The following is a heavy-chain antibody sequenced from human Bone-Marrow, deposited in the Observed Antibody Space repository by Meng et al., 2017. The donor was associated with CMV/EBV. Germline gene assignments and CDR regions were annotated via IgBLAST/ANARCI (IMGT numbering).Heavy chain of an antibody. V-gene: IGHV3-15*01. J-gene: IGHJ4*02. CDR3: TTWKWSVDEELLFDY. CDR2: IKSKTDGGTT. CDR1: GFTFSNAW. Sequence: GGSLRLSCAASGFTFSNAWMSWVRQAPGKGLEWVGRIKSKTDGGTTDYAAPVKGRFTISRDDSKNTLYLQMNSLKTEDTAVYYCTTWKWSVDEELLFDYWGQGTLVTVSS. D-gene: IGHD1-26*01.